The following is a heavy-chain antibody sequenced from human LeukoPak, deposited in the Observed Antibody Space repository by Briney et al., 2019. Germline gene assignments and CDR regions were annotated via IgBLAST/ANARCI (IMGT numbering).Heavy chain of an antibody. V-gene: IGHV3-30*04. CDR2: ISYDGSNK. CDR1: GFTFSSYA. Sequence: PGRSLRLSCAASGFTFSSYAMHWVRQAPGKGLEWVAVISYDGSNKYYADSVKGRFTISRGNSKNTLYLQMNSLRAEDTAVYYCARGQARGYSYGYFAGDFDYWGQGTLVTVSS. J-gene: IGHJ4*02. CDR3: ARGQARGYSYGYFAGDFDY. D-gene: IGHD5-18*01.